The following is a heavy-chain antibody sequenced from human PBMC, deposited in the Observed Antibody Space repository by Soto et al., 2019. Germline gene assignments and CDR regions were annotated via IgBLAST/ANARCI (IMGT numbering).Heavy chain of an antibody. D-gene: IGHD2-2*03. Sequence: PSETLSLTCTVSGGSISSYYWSWIRQPPGKGLEWIGYIYYSGSTNYNPSLKSRVTISVDTSKNQFSLKLSSVTAADTAVYYCARHLGIVVVPAFDYWGQGTLVTVSS. CDR2: IYYSGST. CDR3: ARHLGIVVVPAFDY. CDR1: GGSISSYY. J-gene: IGHJ4*02. V-gene: IGHV4-59*08.